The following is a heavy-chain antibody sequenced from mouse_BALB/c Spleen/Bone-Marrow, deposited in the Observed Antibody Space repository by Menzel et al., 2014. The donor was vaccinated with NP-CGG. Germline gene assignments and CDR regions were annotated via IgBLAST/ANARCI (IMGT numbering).Heavy chain of an antibody. CDR2: IYPGDGDT. CDR3: ARLLGYYFDY. Sequence: VQVVESGPELVKPGASVKISCKASGYAFSSSWMNWVKQRPGQGLEWIGRIYPGDGDTNYNGKFKGKATLTADKSSSTAYMQLSSLTSVDSAVYFCARLLGYYFDYWGQGTTLTVSS. D-gene: IGHD1-1*01. V-gene: IGHV1-82*01. J-gene: IGHJ2*01. CDR1: GYAFSSSW.